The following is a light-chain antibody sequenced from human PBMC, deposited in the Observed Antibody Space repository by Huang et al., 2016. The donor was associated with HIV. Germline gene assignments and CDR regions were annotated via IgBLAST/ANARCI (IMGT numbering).Light chain of an antibody. V-gene: IGKV2-29*02. CDR1: QSLLLGDGKTY. J-gene: IGKJ2*02. CDR3: MQSIHLRT. CDR2: EIS. Sequence: IVMTQTPLSLSVTPGQPATISCKSNQSLLLGDGKTYLYWYLQRAGQSPQPLIYEISSRFSGVPDRFSGSGSGTDFTLKISRVEAGDVGIYYCMQSIHLRTFGQGTKLEIK.